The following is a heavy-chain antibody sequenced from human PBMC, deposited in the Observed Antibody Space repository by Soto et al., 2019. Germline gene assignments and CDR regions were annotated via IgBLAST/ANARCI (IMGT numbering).Heavy chain of an antibody. D-gene: IGHD3-22*01. CDR1: GFTFSSYG. Sequence: QVQLVESGGGVVQPGRSLRLSCAASGFTFSSYGMHWVRQAPGKGLEWVAVIWYDGSNKYYADSVKGRFTSSRDNSKTTLYLQMNSLRAEDTAVYYCARDSGGYYYDSSGYSRPDYWGQGTLVTVSS. J-gene: IGHJ4*02. CDR2: IWYDGSNK. CDR3: ARDSGGYYYDSSGYSRPDY. V-gene: IGHV3-33*01.